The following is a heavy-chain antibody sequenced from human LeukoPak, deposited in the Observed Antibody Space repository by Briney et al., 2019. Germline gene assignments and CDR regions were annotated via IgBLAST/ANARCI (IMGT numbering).Heavy chain of an antibody. CDR1: GFTFSSYN. D-gene: IGHD6-6*01. V-gene: IGHV3-21*01. J-gene: IGHJ4*02. CDR2: ISGSTTFI. Sequence: GGSLRLSCAASGFTFSSYNMNWVRQAPGKGLEWVSSISGSTTFIYYADSVKGRFTVSRDNAKNSLYLQMNSLRADDTAVYYCARDYIPYSNSSPGYWGQRTLVTVSS. CDR3: ARDYIPYSNSSPGY.